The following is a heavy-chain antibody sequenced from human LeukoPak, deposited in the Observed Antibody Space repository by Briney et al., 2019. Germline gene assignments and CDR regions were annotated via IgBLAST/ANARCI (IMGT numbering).Heavy chain of an antibody. V-gene: IGHV3-23*01. CDR2: SGSGTNGST. D-gene: IGHD6-13*01. J-gene: IGHJ4*02. Sequence: GGALRLSCAASGVASSSYAMTWVLQAPRKGMERVSGSGSGTNGSTYYADSVKGRFSISIDNSKDTLSLQMNSLRADDSAIYYCVQSTAWYRSSWYLMYWGQGILVTVSS. CDR3: VQSTAWYRSSWYLMY. CDR1: GVASSSYA.